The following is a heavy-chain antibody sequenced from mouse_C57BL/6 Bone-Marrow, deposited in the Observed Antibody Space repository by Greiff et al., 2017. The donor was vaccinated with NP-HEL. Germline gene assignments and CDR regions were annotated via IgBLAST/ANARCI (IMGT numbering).Heavy chain of an antibody. CDR3: ARSGSNRYFDV. D-gene: IGHD2-5*01. CDR2: IDPSDSYT. V-gene: IGHV1-50*01. J-gene: IGHJ1*03. Sequence: VQLQQPGAELVKPGASVKLSCKASGYTFTSYWMQWVKQRPGQGLEWIGEIDPSDSYTNYNQKFKGKATLTVDTSSSTAYMQLSSLTSEDSAVYYCARSGSNRYFDVWGTGTTVTVSS. CDR1: GYTFTSYW.